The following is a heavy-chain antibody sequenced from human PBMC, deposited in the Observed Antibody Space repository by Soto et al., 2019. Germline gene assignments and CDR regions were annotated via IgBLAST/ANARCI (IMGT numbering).Heavy chain of an antibody. CDR1: GFTLSSYS. CDR3: AKEGAAATFDP. CDR2: IGSTSTYI. D-gene: IGHD6-25*01. J-gene: IGHJ5*02. V-gene: IGHV3-21*01. Sequence: GGSLRLSCVASGFTLSSYSMNWVRQAPGKGLEWVSSIGSTSTYINYADSVKGRFTVSRDNAKNSLHLQMDSLRAEDTAVYYCAKEGAAATFDPWGQGTLVTVSS.